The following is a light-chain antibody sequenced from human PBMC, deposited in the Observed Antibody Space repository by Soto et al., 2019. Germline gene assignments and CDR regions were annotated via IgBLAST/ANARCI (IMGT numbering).Light chain of an antibody. Sequence: QSALTQPPSASGSPGQSVTISCTVTSSDVGGYNYVSWYQQHPGKAPKVMIYEVSKRPSGVPDRFSGSKSGNTASLTVSGLQAEDEADYYCSSYAVSNIFVFGTGTKVTVL. CDR1: SSDVGGYNY. CDR3: SSYAVSNIFV. J-gene: IGLJ1*01. CDR2: EVS. V-gene: IGLV2-8*01.